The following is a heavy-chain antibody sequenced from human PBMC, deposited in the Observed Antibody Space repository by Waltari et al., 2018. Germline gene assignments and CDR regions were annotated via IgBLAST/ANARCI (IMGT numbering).Heavy chain of an antibody. CDR1: GYSFTSYW. V-gene: IGHV5-51*01. CDR2: IYPGDSDT. CDR3: AKTSTIFKVDGPFDY. J-gene: IGHJ4*02. Sequence: EVHLVQSGAEVKKPGESLKISCKASGYSFTSYWIGWVRQMPGKGLEWMGIIYPGDSDTRYSPSFQGQVTVSADKSISIAYLQWSSLKASDTAMYYCAKTSTIFKVDGPFDYWGQGTLVTISS. D-gene: IGHD3-3*01.